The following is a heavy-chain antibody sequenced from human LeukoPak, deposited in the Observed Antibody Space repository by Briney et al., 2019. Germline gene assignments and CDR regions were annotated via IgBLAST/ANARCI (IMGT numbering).Heavy chain of an antibody. Sequence: ASVKVSCTASGYTFTGYYMHWVRQAPGQGLEWMGWINPNSGGTNYAQKFQGRVTMTRDTSISTAYMELSRLGSDDTAVYYCARVYDFWSGSHGYWGQGTLVTVSS. CDR2: INPNSGGT. CDR3: ARVYDFWSGSHGY. V-gene: IGHV1-2*02. J-gene: IGHJ4*02. CDR1: GYTFTGYY. D-gene: IGHD3-3*01.